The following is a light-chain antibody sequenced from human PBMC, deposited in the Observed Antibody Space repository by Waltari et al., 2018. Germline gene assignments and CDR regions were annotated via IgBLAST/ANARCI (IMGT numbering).Light chain of an antibody. CDR1: QDISSY. CDR3: QQGNSNPFT. V-gene: IGKV1-39*01. CDR2: FAN. Sequence: DIQMSQPPSSLSASVGDRVTITCRASQDISSYLNWYQQKPGKAPKLLIYFANSLASGVPSRFSGSGSGTEFTLTISSLQPEDFATYYCQQGNSNPFTFGPGTKLDIK. J-gene: IGKJ3*01.